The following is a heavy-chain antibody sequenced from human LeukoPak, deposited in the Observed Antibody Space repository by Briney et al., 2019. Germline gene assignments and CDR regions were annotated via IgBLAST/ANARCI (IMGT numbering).Heavy chain of an antibody. CDR1: GYTFTNYY. CDR2: INPNGGST. D-gene: IGHD2-21*01. Sequence: ASVKVSCKASGYTFTNYYMHWVRQAHGQGLEWMGLINPNGGSTNYAQKFQGRVTMTRDTSTSTVYMELSSLRSDDTAVYYCARGGGDCGGFYCYYFDYWGQGNLVTVSS. J-gene: IGHJ4*02. V-gene: IGHV1-46*01. CDR3: ARGGGDCGGFYCYYFDY.